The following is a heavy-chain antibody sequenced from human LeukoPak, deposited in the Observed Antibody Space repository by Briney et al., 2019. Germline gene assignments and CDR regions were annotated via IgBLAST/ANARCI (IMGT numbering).Heavy chain of an antibody. CDR2: IKSNTDGGTT. Sequence: EGSLRLSCAASGFTFSNVWMSWVRQAPGEGLEWVGRIKSNTDGGTTDYAAPVKGRFTISRDDSKNTLFLQMNGLKIEDTAVYYCTTVSREDSSSDYWGQGTLVTVSS. V-gene: IGHV3-15*01. D-gene: IGHD6-13*01. CDR3: TTVSREDSSSDY. J-gene: IGHJ4*02. CDR1: GFTFSNVW.